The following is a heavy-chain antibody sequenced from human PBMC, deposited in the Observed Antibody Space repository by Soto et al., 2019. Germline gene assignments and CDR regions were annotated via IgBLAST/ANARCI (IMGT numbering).Heavy chain of an antibody. CDR2: ITPIFDTT. J-gene: IGHJ4*02. V-gene: IGHV1-69*13. D-gene: IGHD3-16*01. Sequence: SVKVSCKASGGGFSTYAITWVRQAPGQGLEWMGGITPIFDTTNYAQKFQGRVTITADESTTTVHMELTSLTSEDTAVYYCAIGGPRVPRPFHFWGPGPLLTVS. CDR1: GGGFSTYA. CDR3: AIGGPRVPRPFHF.